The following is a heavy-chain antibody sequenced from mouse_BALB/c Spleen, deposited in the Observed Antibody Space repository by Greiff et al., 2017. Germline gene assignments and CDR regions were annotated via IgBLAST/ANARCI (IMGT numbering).Heavy chain of an antibody. Sequence: VQLKESGAELVRSGASVKLSCTASGFNIKDYYMHWVKQRPEQGLEWIGWIDPENGDTEYAPKFQGKATMTADTSSNTAYLQLSSLTSEDTAVYYCNAWVNGDDAYWGQGTTLTVSS. J-gene: IGHJ2*01. D-gene: IGHD2-3*01. V-gene: IGHV14-4*02. CDR3: NAWVNGDDAY. CDR2: IDPENGDT. CDR1: GFNIKDYY.